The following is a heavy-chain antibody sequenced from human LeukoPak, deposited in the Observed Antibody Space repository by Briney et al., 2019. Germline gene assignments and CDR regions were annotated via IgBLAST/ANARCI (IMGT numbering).Heavy chain of an antibody. CDR1: GYSISSGYY. J-gene: IGHJ4*02. V-gene: IGHV4-38-2*01. Sequence: PSETLSLTCAVSGYSISSGYYWGWIRQPPGKGLEWIGEINHSGSTNYNPSLKSRVTISVDTSKNQFSLKLSSVTAADTAVYYCARGLGDPYFDYWGQGTLVTVSS. CDR3: ARGLGDPYFDY. CDR2: INHSGST.